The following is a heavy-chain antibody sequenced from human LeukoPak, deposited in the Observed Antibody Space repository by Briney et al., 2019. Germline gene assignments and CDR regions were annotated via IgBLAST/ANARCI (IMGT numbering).Heavy chain of an antibody. V-gene: IGHV3-23*01. Sequence: PGGSLRLSCAASGFTFSTYAMTWVRQAPGKGLEWVSSISGGGGSTYYADSVKGRFTISRDNSKNTLYLQMNSLRAEDTAVYYCAKDSSGWYYFDYWGQGTLVTVSS. D-gene: IGHD6-19*01. J-gene: IGHJ4*02. CDR1: GFTFSTYA. CDR2: ISGGGGST. CDR3: AKDSSGWYYFDY.